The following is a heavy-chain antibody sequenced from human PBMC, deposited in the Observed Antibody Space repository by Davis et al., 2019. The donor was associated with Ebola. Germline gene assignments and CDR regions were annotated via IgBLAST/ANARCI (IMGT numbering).Heavy chain of an antibody. CDR2: INQDGSDQ. CDR1: GFSSSSYW. CDR3: SRFRGAEAENY. Sequence: PGGSLTLSCAASGFSSSSYWLSWVRQAPGKGLEWVANINQDGSDQQYVGSVKGRFTVSRDNAKNSLYLQLNSLRAEDTAMYYCSRFRGAEAENYWGQGTLVTVSS. J-gene: IGHJ4*02. V-gene: IGHV3-7*03. D-gene: IGHD1-14*01.